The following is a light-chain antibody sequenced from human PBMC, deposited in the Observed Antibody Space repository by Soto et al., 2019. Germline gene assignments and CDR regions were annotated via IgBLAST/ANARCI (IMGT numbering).Light chain of an antibody. CDR3: QVGDVSLDHQV. J-gene: IGLJ2*01. V-gene: IGLV1-47*01. Sequence: QSVLTQPPSASETPGQRVTISCSGSSSNIGSNHVYWYQHLPGTAPKLLIYRNYLRPSGIPERFSGSNSGNTATLTISRVEAGDEAAYYCQVGDVSLDHQVFGGGTKVTVL. CDR2: RNY. CDR1: SSNIGSNH.